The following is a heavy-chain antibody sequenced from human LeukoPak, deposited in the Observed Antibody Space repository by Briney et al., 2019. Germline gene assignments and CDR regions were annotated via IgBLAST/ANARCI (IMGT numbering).Heavy chain of an antibody. J-gene: IGHJ3*02. CDR3: VRGDDAFDI. CDR1: GFTFSSYA. Sequence: GGSLRLSCAASGFTFSSYAMSWVRQAPGKGLEWVSAISGSGGSRYYADSVKGRFTTSRDNSKNTLYLQMNSLRAEDTAVYYSVRGDDAFDILGQGTMVTVSS. V-gene: IGHV3-23*01. CDR2: ISGSGGSR.